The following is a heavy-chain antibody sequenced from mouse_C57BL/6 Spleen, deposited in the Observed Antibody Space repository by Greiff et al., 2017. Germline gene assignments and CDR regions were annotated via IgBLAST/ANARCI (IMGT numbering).Heavy chain of an antibody. CDR3: ARSYEYYLDG. CDR2: ISDGGSYT. J-gene: IGHJ2*01. V-gene: IGHV5-4*03. CDR1: GFTFSSYA. D-gene: IGHD2-3*01. Sequence: DVKLVESGGGLVKPGGSLKLSCAASGFTFSSYAMSWVCQTPEKRLAWVATISDGGSYTYYPDNVKGRFTISRDNAKNNLYLQMSHLTSEDTAMYYCARSYEYYLDGWGQGTTLRGSS.